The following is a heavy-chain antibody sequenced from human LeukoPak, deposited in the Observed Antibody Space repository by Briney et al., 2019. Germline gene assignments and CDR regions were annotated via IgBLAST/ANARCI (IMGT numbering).Heavy chain of an antibody. J-gene: IGHJ4*02. CDR2: IDNDGSST. Sequence: TGWCLRLSCAASGFTFNNYWMHWVRQAPGKGLVWVARIDNDGSSTVYADSVKGRFTISRDNAKNTVYLQMNRLRGEDTALYYCVGGLQGPDYWGQGTLVIVSS. V-gene: IGHV3-74*01. CDR1: GFTFNNYW. D-gene: IGHD2-15*01. CDR3: VGGLQGPDY.